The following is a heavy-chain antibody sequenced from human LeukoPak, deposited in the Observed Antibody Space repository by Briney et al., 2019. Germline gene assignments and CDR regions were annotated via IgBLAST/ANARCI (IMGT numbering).Heavy chain of an antibody. J-gene: IGHJ5*02. D-gene: IGHD2-15*01. CDR2: IYYSGST. V-gene: IGHV4-39*02. CDR1: GGSISSSSYY. CDR3: AGEELRYCSGGSCSKPVVGMAWFDP. Sequence: SETLSLTCTVSGGSISSSSYYWGWIRQPPGKGLEWIGSIYYSGSTYYNPSLKSRVTISVDTSKNQFSLKLSSVTAADTAVYYCAGEELRYCSGGSCSKPVVGMAWFDPWGQGTLVTVSS.